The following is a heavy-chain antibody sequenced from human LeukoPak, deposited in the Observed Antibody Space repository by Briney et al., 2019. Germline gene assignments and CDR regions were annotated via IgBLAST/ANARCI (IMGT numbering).Heavy chain of an antibody. CDR2: INPNSGGT. CDR3: ARPRYDSSGYRRYYFDY. J-gene: IGHJ4*02. V-gene: IGHV1-2*06. CDR1: GYTFTGYY. Sequence: SVKVSCKASGYTFTGYYMHWVRQAPGQGLEWMGRINPNSGGTNYAQKFQGRVTMTRDTSISTAYMELSRLRSDDTAVYYCARPRYDSSGYRRYYFDYWGQGTLVTVSS. D-gene: IGHD3-22*01.